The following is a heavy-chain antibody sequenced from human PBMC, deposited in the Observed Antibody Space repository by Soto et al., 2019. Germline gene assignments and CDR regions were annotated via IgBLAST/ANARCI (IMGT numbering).Heavy chain of an antibody. CDR2: IDPSDSYT. J-gene: IGHJ4*02. D-gene: IGHD2-21*02. Sequence: PGESLKISCKGSGYSFTSYWISRVRQMPGKGLEWMGRIDPSDSYTNYSPSFQGHVTISADKSISTAYLQWSSLKASDTAMYYCARLTTLAYCGGDCYSDDYWGQGTLVTVSS. V-gene: IGHV5-10-1*01. CDR3: ARLTTLAYCGGDCYSDDY. CDR1: GYSFTSYW.